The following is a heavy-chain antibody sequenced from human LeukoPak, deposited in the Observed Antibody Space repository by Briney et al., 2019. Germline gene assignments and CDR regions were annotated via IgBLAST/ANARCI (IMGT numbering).Heavy chain of an antibody. CDR2: ISGSGGST. CDR1: GFTFSNYA. V-gene: IGHV3-23*01. Sequence: GGSLRLSCAASGFTFSNYAMSWVRQAPGKGLEWVSAISGSGGSTYYADSVKGRFTISRDNSKKTLYVQMNSLRAEDTAVYYCACSSSWYGGVDYWGQGTRVTVSS. J-gene: IGHJ4*02. D-gene: IGHD6-13*01. CDR3: ACSSSWYGGVDY.